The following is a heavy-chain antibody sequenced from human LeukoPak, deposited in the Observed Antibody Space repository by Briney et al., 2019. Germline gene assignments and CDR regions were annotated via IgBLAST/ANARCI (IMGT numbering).Heavy chain of an antibody. CDR3: ARASTRGDWFDP. CDR2: IYYSGST. Sequence: PSETLSLTCTVSGGSISSYYWSWIRQPPGKGLEWIGYIYYSGSTNYNPSLKSRVTISVDTSKNQFSLKLSPVTAADTAVYYCARASTRGDWFDPWGQGTLVTVSS. J-gene: IGHJ5*02. CDR1: GGSISSYY. D-gene: IGHD2-2*01. V-gene: IGHV4-59*01.